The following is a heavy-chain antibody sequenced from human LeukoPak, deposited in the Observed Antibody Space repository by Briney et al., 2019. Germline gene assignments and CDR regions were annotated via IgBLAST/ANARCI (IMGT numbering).Heavy chain of an antibody. CDR2: ISSSSSTI. D-gene: IGHD6-13*01. J-gene: IGHJ6*02. CDR3: ARARYSSSPRALYYYGMDV. CDR1: GFTFSSYS. Sequence: GGSLRLSCAASGFTFSSYSMNWVRQAPGKGLEWVSSISSSSSTIYYADSVKGRFTISRDNAKNSLYLQMNSLRAEDTAVYYCARARYSSSPRALYYYGMDVWGQGTTVTVSS. V-gene: IGHV3-48*01.